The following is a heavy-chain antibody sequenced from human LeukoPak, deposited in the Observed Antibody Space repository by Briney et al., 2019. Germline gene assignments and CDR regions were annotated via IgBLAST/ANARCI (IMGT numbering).Heavy chain of an antibody. J-gene: IGHJ4*02. V-gene: IGHV3-7*03. Sequence: PGGSLILSCAASGFTFSRYWMTGVRQAPGKGLEWVATLIQDGREKHYVDSVKGRFTISRDNAKNSVYLEMNSLRAEDTAVYFCASWGSVAGQRALDYWGQGTLVTVSS. CDR2: LIQDGREK. D-gene: IGHD6-19*01. CDR3: ASWGSVAGQRALDY. CDR1: GFTFSRYW.